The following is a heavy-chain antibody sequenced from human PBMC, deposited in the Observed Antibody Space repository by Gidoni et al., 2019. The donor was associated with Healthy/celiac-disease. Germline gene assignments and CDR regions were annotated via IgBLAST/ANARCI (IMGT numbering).Heavy chain of an antibody. CDR3: AKDGSYSSSWGGWFDP. CDR1: GFTFSSYA. D-gene: IGHD6-13*01. J-gene: IGHJ5*02. Sequence: EVQLLESGGGLVQPGGSLRLSCAASGFTFSSYAMSWVRQAPGKGLGWVSAISGSGGSTYYADSVKGRFTTSRDNSKNTLYLQMNSLRAEDTAVYYCAKDGSYSSSWGGWFDPWGQGTLVTVSS. CDR2: ISGSGGST. V-gene: IGHV3-23*01.